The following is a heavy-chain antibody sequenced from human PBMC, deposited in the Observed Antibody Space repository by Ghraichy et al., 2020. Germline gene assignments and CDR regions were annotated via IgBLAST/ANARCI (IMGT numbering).Heavy chain of an antibody. J-gene: IGHJ4*02. V-gene: IGHV3-74*01. CDR3: TTVFNY. CDR1: GFTLSSNW. CDR2: IDNKWTGT. Sequence: GGSLRLSCAVSGFTLSSNWMHWVRHVPGKGLVWVSRIDNKWTGTSYAESVKGRFTISRDTTKNTVYLQMNSLRAEDTAVYYCTTVFNYWGQGTPVTVSS.